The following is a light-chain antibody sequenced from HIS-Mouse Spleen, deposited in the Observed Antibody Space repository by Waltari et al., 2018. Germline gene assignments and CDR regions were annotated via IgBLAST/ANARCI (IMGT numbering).Light chain of an antibody. CDR1: SSDVGGYNY. V-gene: IGLV2-8*01. J-gene: IGLJ2*01. Sequence: QSALTQPPSASGSPGQSVTISCTGTSSDVGGYNYVSWYQQHPGKAPKLMIYEVSKRPQWVPDRFSGYKSGNKASLTVSGLQAEDEADYYCSSYAGSNNLVFGGGTKLTVL. CDR2: EVS. CDR3: SSYAGSNNLV.